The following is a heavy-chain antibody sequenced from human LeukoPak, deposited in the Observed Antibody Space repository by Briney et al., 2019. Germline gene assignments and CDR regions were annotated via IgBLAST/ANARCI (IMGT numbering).Heavy chain of an antibody. CDR1: GGSISSYY. D-gene: IGHD3-3*01. CDR3: ARAGYDFWSGYSYFDY. Sequence: SETLSLTCTVSGGSISSYYWSWIRQPPGKGLEWIGYIYYSGSTNYNPSLKSRVTISVDTSKNQFSLKLSSVTAADTAVYYCARAGYDFWSGYSYFDYWGQGTLVTVSS. J-gene: IGHJ4*02. V-gene: IGHV4-59*01. CDR2: IYYSGST.